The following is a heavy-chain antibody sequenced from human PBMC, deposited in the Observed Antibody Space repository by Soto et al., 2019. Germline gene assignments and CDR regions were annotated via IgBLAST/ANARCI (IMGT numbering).Heavy chain of an antibody. D-gene: IGHD2-21*01. J-gene: IGHJ3*02. CDR2: IKSKTDGGTT. CDR1: GVTFSSYW. Sequence: TGGSLRLSCAASGVTFSSYWVRWVRQVPGKGLVWVSHIKSKTDGGTTDYAAPVKGRFTISRDDSKNTLYLQMNSLKTEDTAVYYCTTGYIVPARAAFDIWGQGTMVTVSS. CDR3: TTGYIVPARAAFDI. V-gene: IGHV3-15*01.